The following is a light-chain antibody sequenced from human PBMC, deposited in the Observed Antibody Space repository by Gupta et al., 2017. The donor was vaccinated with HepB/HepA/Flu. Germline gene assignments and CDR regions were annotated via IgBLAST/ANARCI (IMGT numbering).Light chain of an antibody. Sequence: YELTQPPSVSVSPGQTARAPSAGDQLTKQYVHWYQQKPGQAPVMVICRDTERPSGIPERFSGSSAGTTATLTISGVQAEDEADYYCQSADSTGSSVLFGGGTQLTVL. CDR1: QLTKQY. CDR2: RDT. CDR3: QSADSTGSSVL. J-gene: IGLJ2*01. V-gene: IGLV3-25*02.